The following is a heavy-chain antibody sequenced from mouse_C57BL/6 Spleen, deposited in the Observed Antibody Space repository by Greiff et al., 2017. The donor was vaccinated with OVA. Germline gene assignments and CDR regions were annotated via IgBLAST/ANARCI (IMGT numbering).Heavy chain of an antibody. D-gene: IGHD1-1*01. CDR1: GYTFTSYW. CDR2: IDPSDSET. J-gene: IGHJ1*03. CDR3: ARGPWGSSYLSFDV. V-gene: IGHV1-52*01. Sequence: QVQLQQPGAELVRPGSSVKLSCKASGYTFTSYWMHWVKQRPIQGLEWIGNIDPSDSETHYNQKFKDKATLTVDKSSSTAYMQLSSLTSEDSAVYYCARGPWGSSYLSFDVWGTGTTVTVSS.